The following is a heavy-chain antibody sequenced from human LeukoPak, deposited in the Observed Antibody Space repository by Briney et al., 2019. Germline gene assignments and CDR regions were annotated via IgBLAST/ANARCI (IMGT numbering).Heavy chain of an antibody. CDR1: GGSISSSSYY. CDR3: ARHGYYDILTGYYPYNWFDP. D-gene: IGHD3-9*01. V-gene: IGHV4-39*01. J-gene: IGHJ5*02. Sequence: SETLSLTCTVSGGSISSSSYYWGWIRQPPGKGLEWIGSIYYSGSTYYNPSLKSRVTISVDTSKNQFSLKLSSVTAADTAVYYCARHGYYDILTGYYPYNWFDPWGQRTLVTVSS. CDR2: IYYSGST.